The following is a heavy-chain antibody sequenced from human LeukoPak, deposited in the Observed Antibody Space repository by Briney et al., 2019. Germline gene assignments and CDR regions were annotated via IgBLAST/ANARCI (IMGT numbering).Heavy chain of an antibody. D-gene: IGHD3-3*01. V-gene: IGHV4-4*07. J-gene: IGHJ4*02. CDR1: GGSTNNYY. CDR2: IYTSGST. Sequence: SETLSLTCTVPGGSTNNYYWSWIRQSAGKGLEWIGRIYTSGSTNYNPSLKSRVTISVDTSKNQLSLKLSSVTAADTAVYYCARLYYGKRPPDYWGQGTLVTVSS. CDR3: ARLYYGKRPPDY.